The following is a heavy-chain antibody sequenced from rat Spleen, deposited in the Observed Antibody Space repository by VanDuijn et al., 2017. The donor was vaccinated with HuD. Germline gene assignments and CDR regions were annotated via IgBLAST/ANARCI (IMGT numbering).Heavy chain of an antibody. CDR2: IWNTGGT. CDR3: ARVGEVVDY. J-gene: IGHJ2*01. CDR1: GFSLTSYN. D-gene: IGHD1-11*01. Sequence: QVQLKESGPGLVQPSQTLSLTCTVAGFSLTSYNVHWVRQPPGKGLEWMGVIWNTGGTRYNSALKSRLSISKDTSKSQVFLKMNSLQTEDTATYYCARVGEVVDYWGQGVMVTVSS. V-gene: IGHV2-41*01.